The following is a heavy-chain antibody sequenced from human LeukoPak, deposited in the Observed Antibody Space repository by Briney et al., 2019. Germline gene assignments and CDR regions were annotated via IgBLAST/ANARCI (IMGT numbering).Heavy chain of an antibody. J-gene: IGHJ4*02. CDR2: INWNGGST. D-gene: IGHD6-19*01. CDR3: AGGDRNGWYFDY. V-gene: IGHV3-20*04. Sequence: PGGSLRLSCAASGFRFDDHGMSWVRQAPGKGPEWVSGINWNGGSTGYGDSVKGRFTISRDNAKNSLYLQMNSLRAEDTALYYCAGGDRNGWYFDYWGQGVLVTVSS. CDR1: GFRFDDHG.